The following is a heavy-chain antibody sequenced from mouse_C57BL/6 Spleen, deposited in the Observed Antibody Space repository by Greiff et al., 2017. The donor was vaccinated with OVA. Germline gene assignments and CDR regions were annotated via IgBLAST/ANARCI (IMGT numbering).Heavy chain of an antibody. CDR2: IDPSNSYT. J-gene: IGHJ4*01. CDR3: ARTVRGGYAMDY. V-gene: IGHV1-69*01. Sequence: QVQLQQPGAELVMPGASVKLSCKASGYTFTSYWMHWVQQRPGQGLEWIGEIDPSNSYTNYTHKFKGQSTLTVDKSSSTAYMQLSSLTSEDSAVYYCARTVRGGYAMDYWGQGTSVTVSS. CDR1: GYTFTSYW.